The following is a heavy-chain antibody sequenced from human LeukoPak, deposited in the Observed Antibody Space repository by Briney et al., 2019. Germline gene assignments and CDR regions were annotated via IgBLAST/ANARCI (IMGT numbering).Heavy chain of an antibody. CDR1: GYTFSSYG. D-gene: IGHD3-22*01. Sequence: GASVKVSCKASGYTFSSYGISWVRQAPGQGLEWMGRIIPILGIANYAQKFQGRVTITADKSTSTAYMELSSLRSEDTAVYYCARSRYYDSSYNFDYWGQGTLVTVSS. J-gene: IGHJ4*02. CDR3: ARSRYYDSSYNFDY. V-gene: IGHV1-69*04. CDR2: IIPILGIA.